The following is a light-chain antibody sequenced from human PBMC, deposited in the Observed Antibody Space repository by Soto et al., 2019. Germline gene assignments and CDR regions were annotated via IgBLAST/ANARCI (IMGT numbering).Light chain of an antibody. CDR2: GAS. CDR1: QSVRSTY. CDR3: QHRTNWPPT. V-gene: IGKV3-11*01. J-gene: IGKJ5*01. Sequence: EIVLTQSPGTLSLSPGESATLSCRASQSVRSTYLAWYQQKPGQAPRLLISGASNRATGIPARFSRSGFGTDFTLTISSLEPEDFALYYCQHRTNWPPTFGQVTRVELK.